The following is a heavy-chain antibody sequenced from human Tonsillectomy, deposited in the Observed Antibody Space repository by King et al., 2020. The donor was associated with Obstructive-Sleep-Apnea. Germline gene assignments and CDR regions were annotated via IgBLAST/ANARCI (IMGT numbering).Heavy chain of an antibody. CDR3: ARDKAYDDASAGSRFDS. V-gene: IGHV3-7*01. D-gene: IGHD3-9*01. CDR2: IKEDGSEV. J-gene: IGHJ5*01. Sequence: VQLVESGGGLVHPGGSLRLSCAASGFTFSDYWMSWVRQAPGKGLEGVGNIKEDGSEVYSVDSVKGRFTISRDNARNSLYLKMNSLRAGDTAVYYCARDKAYDDASAGSRFDSWGQGTLVTVSS. CDR1: GFTFSDYW.